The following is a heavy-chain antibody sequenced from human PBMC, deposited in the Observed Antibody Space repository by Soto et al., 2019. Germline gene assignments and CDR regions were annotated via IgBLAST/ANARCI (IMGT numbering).Heavy chain of an antibody. Sequence: SETLSLTCTVSGGSISSGGYYWSWIRQHPGKGLEWIGYIYYSGSTYYNPSLKSRVTISVDTSKNQFSLKLSSVTAADTAVYYCARVPIGYSSSWHPGWFDPWGQGTLVTVSS. CDR3: ARVPIGYSSSWHPGWFDP. CDR1: GGSISSGGYY. CDR2: IYYSGST. D-gene: IGHD6-13*01. V-gene: IGHV4-31*03. J-gene: IGHJ5*02.